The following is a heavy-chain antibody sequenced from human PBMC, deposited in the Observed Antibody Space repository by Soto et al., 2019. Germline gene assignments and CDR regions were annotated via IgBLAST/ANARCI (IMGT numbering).Heavy chain of an antibody. J-gene: IGHJ3*02. D-gene: IGHD5-12*01. CDR2: IIPNYGTA. CDR1: GGTFSSYA. Sequence: SVKVSCKASGGTFSSYAISWVRQAPGQGLEWMGGIIPNYGTANYAQKFQGRVTMTADESTSTAYMELSSLRSEDTAVYYCARENIVSRMGASDIWGQGTVVTVSS. V-gene: IGHV1-69*13. CDR3: ARENIVSRMGASDI.